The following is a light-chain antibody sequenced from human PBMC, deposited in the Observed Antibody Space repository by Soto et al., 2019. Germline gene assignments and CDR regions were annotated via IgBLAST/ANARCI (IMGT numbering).Light chain of an antibody. CDR2: TAS. J-gene: IGKJ1*01. CDR1: QGISIW. V-gene: IGKV1D-16*01. CDR3: QQYNSYSWT. Sequence: DVQMTQSPSSVSASVGDRVTITCRASQGISIWLAWYQQKPGKAPKVLIYTASSLESGFPSRFSGSGSGTEFTLTISSLQPDDFATYYCQQYNSYSWTFGQGTKVEIK.